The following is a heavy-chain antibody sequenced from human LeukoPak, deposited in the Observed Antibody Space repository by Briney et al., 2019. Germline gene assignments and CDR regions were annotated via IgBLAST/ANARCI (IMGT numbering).Heavy chain of an antibody. J-gene: IGHJ6*02. V-gene: IGHV3-23*01. D-gene: IGHD1-26*01. Sequence: GGSLTLSCAPSGFNHSSYAMSGLRQPPARGLEWVSAVSGSCGSTFFADPVKGRFTISKDNSTNTLYLQMNSLRAENTAVYYCAKDLMGVEGGLPGYYGMGVWGQGTTVTVSS. CDR1: GFNHSSYA. CDR2: VSGSCGST. CDR3: AKDLMGVEGGLPGYYGMGV.